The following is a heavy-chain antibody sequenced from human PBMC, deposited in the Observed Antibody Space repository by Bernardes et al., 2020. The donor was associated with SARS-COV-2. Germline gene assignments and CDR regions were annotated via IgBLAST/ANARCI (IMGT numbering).Heavy chain of an antibody. Sequence: GSLRLSCAASGVTFSGFSMNWVRQAPGKGLEWVSSISSSSNYIYYADSVKGRFTISRDNAKNSLYLQMNSLRAEDTAVYYCARKDGDFDHWGQGTLVTVSS. CDR2: ISSSSNYI. CDR1: GVTFSGFS. D-gene: IGHD4-17*01. J-gene: IGHJ4*02. V-gene: IGHV3-21*01. CDR3: ARKDGDFDH.